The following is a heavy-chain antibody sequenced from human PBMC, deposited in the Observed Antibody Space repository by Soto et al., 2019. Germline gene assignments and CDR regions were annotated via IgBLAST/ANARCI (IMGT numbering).Heavy chain of an antibody. V-gene: IGHV4-4*02. Sequence: QVQLQESGPGLVKPSGTLSLTCAVSGDSISSSSWWSWLRQPPGKGLEWVGEIYHTGSTNYNPSLXXRXTXXVDKSKNHFSLKLSSVTAADTAVYYCARASGTYQDWGQGTLVTVSS. CDR3: ARASGTYQD. D-gene: IGHD1-26*01. J-gene: IGHJ4*02. CDR1: GDSISSSSW. CDR2: IYHTGST.